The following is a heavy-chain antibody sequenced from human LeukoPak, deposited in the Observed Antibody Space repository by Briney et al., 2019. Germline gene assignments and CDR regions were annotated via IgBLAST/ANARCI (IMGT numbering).Heavy chain of an antibody. CDR2: IRYDGSNK. V-gene: IGHV3-30*02. Sequence: GGSLRLSCAASGFTFSSYGMHWVRQAPGKGLEGVAFIRYDGSNKYYADSVKGRFTISRDNSKNTLYLQMNSLRAEDTAVYYCAKENPYYYDSSEDQGYWGQGTLVTVSS. CDR3: AKENPYYYDSSEDQGY. J-gene: IGHJ4*02. CDR1: GFTFSSYG. D-gene: IGHD3-22*01.